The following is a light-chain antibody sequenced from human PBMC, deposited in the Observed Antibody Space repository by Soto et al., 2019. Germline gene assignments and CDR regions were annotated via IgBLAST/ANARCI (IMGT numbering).Light chain of an antibody. CDR3: QQYNDWPLT. Sequence: EVVMTQSPATLSVSPGERATLSCRASQSVNSHLAWYQQKPGQAPRLLIDGASTRATGIPGRFSGSGSGTEFILTISSLQSEDFAVYYCQQYNDWPLTFGGGTRVDIK. V-gene: IGKV3-15*01. J-gene: IGKJ4*01. CDR2: GAS. CDR1: QSVNSH.